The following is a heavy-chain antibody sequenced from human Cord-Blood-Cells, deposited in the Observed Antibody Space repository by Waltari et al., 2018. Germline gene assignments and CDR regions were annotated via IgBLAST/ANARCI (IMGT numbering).Heavy chain of an antibody. D-gene: IGHD3-22*01. J-gene: IGHJ3*02. CDR1: GGSFSGYY. Sequence: QVQLQQWGAGLLKPSETLSLTCAVYGGSFSGYYRSWIRQPSGKGLEGIGEINHSGSPNYNPSLKSRVTISVDTSKNQFSLKLSPVTAADTAVYYCARKRYYDSSGYYYFKKNDAFDIWGQGTMVTVSS. CDR2: INHSGSP. CDR3: ARKRYYDSSGYYYFKKNDAFDI. V-gene: IGHV4-34*01.